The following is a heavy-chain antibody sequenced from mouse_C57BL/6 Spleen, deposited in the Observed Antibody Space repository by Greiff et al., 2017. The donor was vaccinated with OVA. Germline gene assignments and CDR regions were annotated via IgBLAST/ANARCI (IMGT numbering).Heavy chain of an antibody. CDR2: IDPDNGDT. D-gene: IGHD2-1*01. CDR3: TTGANYACVAY. V-gene: IGHV14-4*01. Sequence: VQLKQSGAELVRPGASVKLSCTASGFNFTDDCMHWVKQRPEQGLEWIGWIDPDNGDTDYASKFQGKATITADTASNTAYLQLSSLTSEDAAVYYCTTGANYACVAYWGQGALVTVAA. CDR1: GFNFTDDC. J-gene: IGHJ3*01.